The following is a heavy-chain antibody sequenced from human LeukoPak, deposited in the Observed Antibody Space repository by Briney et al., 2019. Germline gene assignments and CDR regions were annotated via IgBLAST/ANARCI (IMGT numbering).Heavy chain of an antibody. J-gene: IGHJ6*03. CDR3: ARGVVIQGYDYYYMDV. V-gene: IGHV3-53*01. CDR2: IYADGTT. D-gene: IGHD3-10*01. Sequence: VIYADGTTYYADSVKGRFSISRASSRNTLYLQMNSLRAEDTAVYYCARGVVIQGYDYYYMDVWGEGTTVTVSS.